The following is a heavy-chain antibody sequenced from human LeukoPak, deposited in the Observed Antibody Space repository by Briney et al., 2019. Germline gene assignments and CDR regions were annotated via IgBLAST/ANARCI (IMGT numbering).Heavy chain of an antibody. J-gene: IGHJ4*02. Sequence: ASVKVSCKASGGTFSSYAISWVRQAPGQGLEWMGRIIPILGIANYAQKFQGRVTITADKSTSTAYMELSSLRSEDTAVYYCASEVEIVGATPAFDYWGQGTLVTVSS. CDR2: IIPILGIA. CDR1: GGTFSSYA. D-gene: IGHD1-26*01. V-gene: IGHV1-69*04. CDR3: ASEVEIVGATPAFDY.